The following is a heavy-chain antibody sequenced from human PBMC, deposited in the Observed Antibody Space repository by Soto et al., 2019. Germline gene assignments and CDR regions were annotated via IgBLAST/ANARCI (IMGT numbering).Heavy chain of an antibody. CDR2: ISGGGAST. CDR3: AKGGGPVPTLELNY. V-gene: IGHV3-23*01. D-gene: IGHD1-7*01. CDR1: GFTFSSYV. J-gene: IGHJ4*02. Sequence: EVQLLESGGDLVQLGGSLRLSCAASGFTFSSYVMSWVRQAPGKGLEWVSDISGGGASTYYADSVKGRFSISRDNSKNTLYRQMTTRRADDTAVYYCAKGGGPVPTLELNYWGQGTLVTVSS.